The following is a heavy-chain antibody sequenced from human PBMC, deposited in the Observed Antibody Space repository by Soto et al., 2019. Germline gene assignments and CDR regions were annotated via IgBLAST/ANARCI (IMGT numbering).Heavy chain of an antibody. V-gene: IGHV3-11*01. Sequence: QVQLVESGGGLVKPGGSLRLSCVASGFTLSDYYMSWIRQAPGKGLEWVLYISSSGTIDNYADSVKGRFTISRDNAKNSLFLQMNGLRAEDTAVYYCARRTMGNYYYMDVWGKGTTVTVSS. CDR2: ISSSGTID. D-gene: IGHD3-10*01. CDR3: ARRTMGNYYYMDV. J-gene: IGHJ6*03. CDR1: GFTLSDYY.